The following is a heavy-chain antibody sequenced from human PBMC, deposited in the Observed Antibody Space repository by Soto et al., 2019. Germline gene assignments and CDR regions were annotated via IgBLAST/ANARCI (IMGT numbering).Heavy chain of an antibody. J-gene: IGHJ5*02. Sequence: ASVKVSCKASGYTFTDYFIHWVRQAPGQGFEWMGWINPKSRGTNYAQKFQGRVTMTRDTSNSTAYMELRRLTSDDTAVYYCARVTLKAGNWFDPWGQGTLVTVSS. CDR1: GYTFTDYF. CDR2: INPKSRGT. CDR3: ARVTLKAGNWFDP. V-gene: IGHV1-2*02.